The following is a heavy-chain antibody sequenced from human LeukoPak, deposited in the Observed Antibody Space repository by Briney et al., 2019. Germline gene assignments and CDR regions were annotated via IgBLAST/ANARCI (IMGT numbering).Heavy chain of an antibody. Sequence: GGSLRLSCAASGFTVSSSYMSWVRQAPGKGLEWVSVIYSGGSTYYADSVKGRFTISRDNSKNTLYLQMNSLRAEDTAVYYCAREGEEYSSTGYYFDYWGQGTLVTVSS. D-gene: IGHD6-6*01. CDR3: AREGEEYSSTGYYFDY. CDR2: IYSGGST. CDR1: GFTVSSSY. V-gene: IGHV3-53*01. J-gene: IGHJ4*02.